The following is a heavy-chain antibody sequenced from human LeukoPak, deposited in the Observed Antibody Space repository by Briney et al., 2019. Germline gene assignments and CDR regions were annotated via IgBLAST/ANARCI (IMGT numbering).Heavy chain of an antibody. J-gene: IGHJ6*03. Sequence: GASVKVSCKASGGTFSSYAISWVRQAPGQGLEWMGGIIPIFGTANYAQKFQGRVTITADASTSTAYMELSRLRSDDTAVYYCASNPGIAVAGTYYYYYYMDVWGKGTTVTISS. CDR1: GGTFSSYA. D-gene: IGHD6-19*01. V-gene: IGHV1-69*13. CDR3: ASNPGIAVAGTYYYYYYMDV. CDR2: IIPIFGTA.